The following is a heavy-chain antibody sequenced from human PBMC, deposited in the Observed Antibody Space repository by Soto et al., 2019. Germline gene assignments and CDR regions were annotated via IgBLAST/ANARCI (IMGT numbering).Heavy chain of an antibody. Sequence: SETLSLTCAVSGGSISSGGYSWSWIRQPPGKGLEWIGYIYHSGSTYYNPSLKSRVTISVDRSKNQFSLKLSSVTAADTAVYYCARGRLGLDYGDYYFDYWGQGTLVTVSS. D-gene: IGHD4-17*01. J-gene: IGHJ4*02. V-gene: IGHV4-30-2*01. CDR3: ARGRLGLDYGDYYFDY. CDR1: GGSISSGGYS. CDR2: IYHSGST.